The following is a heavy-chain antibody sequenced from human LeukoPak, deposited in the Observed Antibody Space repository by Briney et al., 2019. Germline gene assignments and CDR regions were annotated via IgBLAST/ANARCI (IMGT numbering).Heavy chain of an antibody. J-gene: IGHJ4*02. CDR2: ISYDASNK. D-gene: IGHD3-9*01. CDR3: ARDGWTRYFDWLFDF. Sequence: GRSLRLSCAASGFTFSNYAMHWVRQAPGKGLEWVAIISYDASNKYYADSVKGRFTISRDNSKNTLHLEMNRLRAEDMAVYYSARDGWTRYFDWLFDFWGQGTLVTVSS. V-gene: IGHV3-30-3*01. CDR1: GFTFSNYA.